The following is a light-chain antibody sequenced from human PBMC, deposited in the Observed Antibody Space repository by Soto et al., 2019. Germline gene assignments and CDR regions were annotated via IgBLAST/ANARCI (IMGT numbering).Light chain of an antibody. CDR1: SSDVGSYNV. CDR2: EGS. Sequence: QSALTQPASVSGSPGQSITISCTGTSSDVGSYNVVSWYQQYPGKAPKLMIYEGSKRPSGVSNRFSGSKSGNTASLTISGLQTEDEADYYCCSNAGSSTYVFGTGTKLTVL. J-gene: IGLJ1*01. V-gene: IGLV2-23*01. CDR3: CSNAGSSTYV.